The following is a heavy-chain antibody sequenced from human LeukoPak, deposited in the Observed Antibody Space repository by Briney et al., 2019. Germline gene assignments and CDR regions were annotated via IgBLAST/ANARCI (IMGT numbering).Heavy chain of an antibody. CDR1: GYTFNDFY. V-gene: IGHV1-2*02. J-gene: IGHJ4*02. D-gene: IGHD6-13*01. CDR2: IDPNSGNT. Sequence: ASVKVSCTTSGYTFNDFYIHWVRQAPGQGLEWMGWIDPNSGNTNYAQRFQGRVTMTRDTSIRTAYMELSRLTSDDTAVYYCARDHGSSWRSSHFDYWGQGTLVTVSS. CDR3: ARDHGSSWRSSHFDY.